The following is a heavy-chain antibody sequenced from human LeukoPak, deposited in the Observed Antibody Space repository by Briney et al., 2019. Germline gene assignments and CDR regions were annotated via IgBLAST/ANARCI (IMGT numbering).Heavy chain of an antibody. CDR1: GYTFTSYD. CDR2: MNPNSGNT. CDR3: ARGHDFWSGFKFDP. D-gene: IGHD3-3*01. V-gene: IGHV1-8*03. Sequence: ASVKVSCKASGYTFTSYDINWVRQATGRGLEWMGWMNPNSGNTGYAQKFQGRVTITRNTSISTAYMELSSLRSEDTAVYYCARGHDFWSGFKFDPWGQGTLVTVSS. J-gene: IGHJ5*02.